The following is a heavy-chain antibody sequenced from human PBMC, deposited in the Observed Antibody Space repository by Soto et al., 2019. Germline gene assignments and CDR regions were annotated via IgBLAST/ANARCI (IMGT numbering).Heavy chain of an antibody. Sequence: QVQLVESGGGVVQPGTSLRLSCAASGFTFSSYAMHWVRQAPGKGLEWVAVISYDGTNKYYADSVEGRFTISRDNSKNTLLLQMNSLRAEDTAVYYCARQLAVAGSRRAFDLWGQGTLVTVSS. CDR2: ISYDGTNK. V-gene: IGHV3-30-3*01. CDR1: GFTFSSYA. J-gene: IGHJ4*02. CDR3: ARQLAVAGSRRAFDL. D-gene: IGHD6-19*01.